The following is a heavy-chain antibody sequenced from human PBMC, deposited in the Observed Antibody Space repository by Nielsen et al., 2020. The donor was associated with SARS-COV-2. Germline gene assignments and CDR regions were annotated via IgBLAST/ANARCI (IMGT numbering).Heavy chain of an antibody. CDR2: ISSSSSYT. V-gene: IGHV3-11*05. Sequence: RQAPGKGLEWVSFISSSSSYTNYADSVKGRFTISRDNAKNSLYLQMNSLRAEDTAVYYCARDTNYYDSSGYYYGDYYYYGMDVWGQGTTVTVSS. CDR3: ARDTNYYDSSGYYYGDYYYYGMDV. D-gene: IGHD3-22*01. J-gene: IGHJ6*02.